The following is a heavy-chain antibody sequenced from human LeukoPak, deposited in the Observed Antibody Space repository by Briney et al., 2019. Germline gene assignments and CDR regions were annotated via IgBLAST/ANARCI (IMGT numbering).Heavy chain of an antibody. D-gene: IGHD3-16*01. CDR2: INPNSGGT. Sequence: ASVKVSCKASGYTFTGYYMHWVRQAPGQGLEWMGWINPNSGGTNYAQKFQGRVTMTRDTSLSTAYMELSRLRSDDTAVYYCARGLMITFGLNWFDPWGQGTLVTVSS. J-gene: IGHJ5*02. V-gene: IGHV1-2*02. CDR3: ARGLMITFGLNWFDP. CDR1: GYTFTGYY.